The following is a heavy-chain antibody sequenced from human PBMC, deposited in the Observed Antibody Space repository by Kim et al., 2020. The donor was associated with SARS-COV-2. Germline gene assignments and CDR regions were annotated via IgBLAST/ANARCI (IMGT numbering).Heavy chain of an antibody. Sequence: GGSLRLSCAASGLTFSSYAMSWVRQAPGKGLEWVSAISGSGGSTYYADSVKGRFTISRDNSKNTLYLQMNSLRAEDTAVYYCAVGGLRDYYYGMDVWGQGTTVTVSS. CDR3: AVGGLRDYYYGMDV. V-gene: IGHV3-23*01. CDR2: ISGSGGST. D-gene: IGHD3-16*01. J-gene: IGHJ6*02. CDR1: GLTFSSYA.